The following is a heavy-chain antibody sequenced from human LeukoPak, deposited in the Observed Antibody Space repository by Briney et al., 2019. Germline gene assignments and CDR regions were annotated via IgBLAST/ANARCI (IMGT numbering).Heavy chain of an antibody. V-gene: IGHV3-64*01. D-gene: IGHD6-13*01. CDR2: ISANGFST. CDR3: ARESLVSRYSSRWYVFAN. CDR1: GFTFTTYA. Sequence: GGSLRLSCAASGFTFTTYAMHWVRQAPGRGLEYVSAISANGFSTDYANSVKGRFTISRDNSKNMLYLQMGSLRTEDMAVYYCARESLVSRYSSRWYVFANWGQGTLVTVSS. J-gene: IGHJ4*02.